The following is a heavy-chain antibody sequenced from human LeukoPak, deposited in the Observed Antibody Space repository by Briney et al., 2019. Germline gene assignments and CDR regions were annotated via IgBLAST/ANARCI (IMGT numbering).Heavy chain of an antibody. CDR1: GGSFSGYY. D-gene: IGHD4-23*01. J-gene: IGHJ4*02. CDR3: ARGDYGGNLDY. V-gene: IGHV4-34*01. Sequence: SETLSLTCAAYGGSFSGYYWSWNRQPPGMGLELIGEINHSGSTNYNPSLKSRVTISVDTSKNQFSLKLSSVTAADTAVYYCARGDYGGNLDYWGQGTLLTVSS. CDR2: INHSGST.